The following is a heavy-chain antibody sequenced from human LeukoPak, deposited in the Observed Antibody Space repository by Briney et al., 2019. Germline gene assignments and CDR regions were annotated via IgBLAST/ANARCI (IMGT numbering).Heavy chain of an antibody. J-gene: IGHJ6*03. CDR3: ARERGYGSGSYYPAYYYYYYMDV. CDR1: GYTFTSYG. V-gene: IGHV1-18*01. D-gene: IGHD3-10*01. CDR2: ISAYNGNT. Sequence: GASVKVSCKASGYTFTSYGISWVRQAPGQGLEWMGWISAYNGNTNYAQKLQGRVTMTTDTSTSTAYMELRSLRSDDTAVYHCARERGYGSGSYYPAYYYYYYMDVWGKGTTVTISS.